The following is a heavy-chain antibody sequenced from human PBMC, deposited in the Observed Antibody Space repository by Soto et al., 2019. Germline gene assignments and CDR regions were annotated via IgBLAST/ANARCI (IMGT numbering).Heavy chain of an antibody. CDR2: MNPNNNNT. CDR3: ARGPHPYFNDY. Sequence: ASVKVSCKASGYTFTSYDINWVRQATGQGLEWMGWMNPNNNNTGYAQKFQGRVTMTRNTSISTAYMGLSSLGSEDTAVYYCARGPHPYFNDYWGQGTLVTVSS. V-gene: IGHV1-8*01. CDR1: GYTFTSYD. D-gene: IGHD2-8*01. J-gene: IGHJ4*02.